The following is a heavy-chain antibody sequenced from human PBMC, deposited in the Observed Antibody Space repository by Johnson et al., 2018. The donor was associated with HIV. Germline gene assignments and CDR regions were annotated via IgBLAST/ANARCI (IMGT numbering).Heavy chain of an antibody. D-gene: IGHD4-17*01. Sequence: VQLVESGGGLVQPGRSLRLSCAASGFTLEDYAMHWVRQTPGKGLEWVSGISWNSGSVDYADSVKGRFTISRDNAKNSLILQMNSLRDEDTAVYYCARRTVTALFDIWGQGTLVTVSS. CDR1: GFTLEDYA. CDR3: ARRTVTALFDI. CDR2: ISWNSGSV. J-gene: IGHJ3*02. V-gene: IGHV3-9*01.